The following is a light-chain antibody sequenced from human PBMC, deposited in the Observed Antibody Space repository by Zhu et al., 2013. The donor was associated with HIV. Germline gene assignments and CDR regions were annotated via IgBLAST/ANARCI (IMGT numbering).Light chain of an antibody. CDR1: NRDLGSYNL. V-gene: IGLV2-23*01. CDR3: CCYAGGSTYV. J-gene: IGLJ1*01. Sequence: QSALTQPASVSGSPGQSITISCTGSNRDLGSYNLVSWYQHHPGRAPKFIIHEGTKRPSGISNRFSGSKSGKTASLTISGLQAEDEADYYCCCYAGGSTYVFGTGTKVTVL. CDR2: EGT.